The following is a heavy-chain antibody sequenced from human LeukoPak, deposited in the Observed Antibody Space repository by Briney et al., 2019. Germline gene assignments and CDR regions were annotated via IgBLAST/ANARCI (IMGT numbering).Heavy chain of an antibody. D-gene: IGHD6-13*01. J-gene: IGHJ4*02. V-gene: IGHV3-11*06. CDR2: ISGSGSDT. CDR3: ARVGSIAAAGTPDY. Sequence: GGSLRLSCAASGFSFSDYYMTWSRQAPGKGLELLSYISGSGSDTNYADSVKGRFTTSRDNAKNSLYLQMNSLRAEDTAVYYCARVGSIAAAGTPDYWGQGTLVTVSS. CDR1: GFSFSDYY.